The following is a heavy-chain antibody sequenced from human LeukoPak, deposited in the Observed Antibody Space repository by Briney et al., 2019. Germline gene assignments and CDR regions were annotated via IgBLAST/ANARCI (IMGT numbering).Heavy chain of an antibody. V-gene: IGHV4-34*01. Sequence: SETLSLTCAVSGESFSDFSGYYWSWIRLTPGKGLEWIAEINHSGGTKFNPALESRLSTSLEETRNQFSLNLRSVTAADSGVYYCAKRSSNFESEYFQQWGPGTLVTVSS. CDR1: GESFSDFSGYY. J-gene: IGHJ1*01. CDR2: INHSGGT. D-gene: IGHD4-11*01. CDR3: AKRSSNFESEYFQQ.